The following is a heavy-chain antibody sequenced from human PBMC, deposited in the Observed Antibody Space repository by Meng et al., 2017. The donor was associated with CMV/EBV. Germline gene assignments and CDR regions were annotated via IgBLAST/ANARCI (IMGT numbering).Heavy chain of an antibody. D-gene: IGHD6-13*01. CDR2: ISSSSSYI. J-gene: IGHJ4*02. CDR3: ASYHHSSSQWYFDY. V-gene: IGHV3-21*01. Sequence: GGSLRLSCAASGLTFSSYSMNWVRQAPGKGLEWVSSISSSSSYIYYADSVKGRFTISRDNAKNSLYLQMNSLRAEDTAVYYCASYHHSSSQWYFDYWGQGTLVTVSS. CDR1: GLTFSSYS.